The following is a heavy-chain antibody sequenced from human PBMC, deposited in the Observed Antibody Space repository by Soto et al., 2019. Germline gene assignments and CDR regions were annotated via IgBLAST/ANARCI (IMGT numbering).Heavy chain of an antibody. CDR1: GGTFSRYA. J-gene: IGHJ5*01. D-gene: IGHD4-17*01. Sequence: QVQLVQSGAEVKKPGSSVKVSCKASGGTFSRYAIIWVRQAPGQGLEWMGGIIPLFGMVNYARKFQGRVTTTADKSTSTGYMELNSLKSEDTAVYYCARGSVDDYGDYGVFDSWGQGTLVTVSS. CDR3: ARGSVDDYGDYGVFDS. V-gene: IGHV1-69*14. CDR2: IIPLFGMV.